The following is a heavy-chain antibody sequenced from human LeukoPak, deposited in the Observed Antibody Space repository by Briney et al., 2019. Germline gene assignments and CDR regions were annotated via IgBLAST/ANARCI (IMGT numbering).Heavy chain of an antibody. V-gene: IGHV4-59*01. CDR1: GGPISSYY. CDR2: IYYSGST. CDR3: ARVIVGAPHWFDP. Sequence: SETLSLTCTVSGGPISSYYWSWIRQPPGKGLEWIGYIYYSGSTNYNPSLKSRVTISVDTSKNQFSLKLSSVTAADTAVYYCARVIVGAPHWFDPWGQGTLVTVSS. D-gene: IGHD1-26*01. J-gene: IGHJ5*02.